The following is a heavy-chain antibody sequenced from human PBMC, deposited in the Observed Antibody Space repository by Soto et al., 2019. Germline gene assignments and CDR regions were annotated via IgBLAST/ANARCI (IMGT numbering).Heavy chain of an antibody. V-gene: IGHV4-31*03. D-gene: IGHD5-12*01. CDR2: IYYSGST. Sequence: QVQLQESGRGLVKPSQTLSLSCTVSGGSLSSGGYYWSWIRQHPGKGLEWIGFIYYSGSTYYNPSLKSRVTISVDTSQNQFSLKLSSVTAAYTAVYYCARDTQRGYSGYFDSWGQGTLVTVSS. CDR1: GGSLSSGGYY. J-gene: IGHJ4*02. CDR3: ARDTQRGYSGYFDS.